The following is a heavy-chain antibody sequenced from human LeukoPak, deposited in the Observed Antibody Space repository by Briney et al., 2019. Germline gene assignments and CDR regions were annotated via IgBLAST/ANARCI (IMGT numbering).Heavy chain of an antibody. CDR1: GFTFSTYW. D-gene: IGHD2-15*01. CDR3: ARGQLADVY. CDR2: IKQDGSEK. V-gene: IGHV3-7*01. J-gene: IGHJ4*02. Sequence: PGGSLRLSCAASGFTFSTYWMSWVRQAPGKGLEWVAKIKQDGSEKYYVDSVKDRFTISRDNAKNSVYLQMNSLRVEDTAVYYCARGQLADVYWGQGALVTVSS.